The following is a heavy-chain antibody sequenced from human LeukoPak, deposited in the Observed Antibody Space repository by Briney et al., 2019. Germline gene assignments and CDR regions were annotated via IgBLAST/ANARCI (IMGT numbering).Heavy chain of an antibody. D-gene: IGHD3-22*01. CDR2: IYHSGST. CDR3: ASPSYYYDSSGYYYAFDY. Sequence: PSEXLSLTCAVSGYSISSGYYWGWSRQPPGKGREGIGSIYHSGSTYYKPSIKRGVTISVDTSKTQFSLKLSSVTAADTAVYYCASPSYYYDSSGYYYAFDYWGQGTLVTVSS. V-gene: IGHV4-38-2*01. J-gene: IGHJ4*02. CDR1: GYSISSGYY.